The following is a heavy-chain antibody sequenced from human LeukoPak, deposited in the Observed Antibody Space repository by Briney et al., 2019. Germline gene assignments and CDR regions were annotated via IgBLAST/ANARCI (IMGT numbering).Heavy chain of an antibody. CDR2: ISYDGSNK. CDR1: GFTFSSYA. V-gene: IGHV3-30*04. Sequence: PGGSLRLSCAASGFTFSSYAMHWVRQAPGKGLEWVAVISYDGSNKYYADSVKGRFTNSRDNSKNTLYLQMNSLRAEDTAVYYCARDRLGEPREYYFDYWGQGTLVTVSS. CDR3: ARDRLGEPREYYFDY. D-gene: IGHD2-21*01. J-gene: IGHJ4*02.